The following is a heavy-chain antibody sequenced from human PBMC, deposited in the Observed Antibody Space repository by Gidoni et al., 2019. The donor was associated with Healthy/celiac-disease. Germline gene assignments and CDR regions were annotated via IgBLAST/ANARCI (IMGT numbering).Heavy chain of an antibody. D-gene: IGHD6-13*01. CDR2: VNHSGST. Sequence: QVQLQQWGAGLLTPAETLSLTCAVYGGSFSGYYWSWIRQPPGQGLEWIGEVNHSGSTNYNPSLKSRVTISVDTSKHQFCLKLSSVTAADAAVYYCARGRDYRIAAAGTGWFDPWGQGTLVTVSS. CDR3: ARGRDYRIAAAGTGWFDP. CDR1: GGSFSGYY. J-gene: IGHJ5*02. V-gene: IGHV4-34*01.